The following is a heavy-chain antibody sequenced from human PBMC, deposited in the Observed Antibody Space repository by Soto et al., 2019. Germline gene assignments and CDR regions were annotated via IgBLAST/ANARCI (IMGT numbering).Heavy chain of an antibody. CDR2: IIPIIGII. CDR1: GGTFSTYT. V-gene: IGHV1-69*04. CDR3: AKDLGPPRGSYPDS. Sequence: SVKVSCKASGGTFSTYTITWVRQAPGQGLEWMGRIIPIIGIINYAQKFQGRVTISTVYLQMNTLRPDDTAVYYCAKDLGPPRGSYPDSWGPGTLVTVSS. J-gene: IGHJ4*02. D-gene: IGHD1-26*01.